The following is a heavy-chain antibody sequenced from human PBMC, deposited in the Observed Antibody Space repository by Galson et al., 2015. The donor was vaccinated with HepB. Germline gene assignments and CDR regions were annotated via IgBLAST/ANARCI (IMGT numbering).Heavy chain of an antibody. CDR2: VSGGSGNT. Sequence: SVKVSCKASGYIFTNYSIHWVRQAPGQRLEWMGWVSGGSGNTKYSQKFQGRVTMTRDTSASTTYMELSSLISEDTAVYYCARGPLQLWLFGDYWGQGTLVTVSS. D-gene: IGHD5-18*01. J-gene: IGHJ4*02. CDR3: ARGPLQLWLFGDY. CDR1: GYIFTNYS. V-gene: IGHV1-3*01.